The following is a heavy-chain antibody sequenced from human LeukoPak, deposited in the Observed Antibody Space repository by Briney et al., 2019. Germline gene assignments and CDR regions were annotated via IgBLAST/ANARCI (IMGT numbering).Heavy chain of an antibody. V-gene: IGHV1-18*01. Sequence: ASVKVSCKASGYTFTSYAIHWVRQAPGQGLEWMGWISAYNGNTNYAQKLQGRVTMTTDTSTSTAYMELRSLRSDDTAVYYCARDSNFAGEFDYWGQGTLVTVSS. CDR2: ISAYNGNT. D-gene: IGHD7-27*01. CDR1: GYTFTSYA. J-gene: IGHJ4*02. CDR3: ARDSNFAGEFDY.